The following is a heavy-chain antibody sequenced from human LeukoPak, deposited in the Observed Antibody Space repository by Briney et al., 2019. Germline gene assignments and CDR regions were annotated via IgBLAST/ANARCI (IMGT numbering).Heavy chain of an antibody. Sequence: PGGSLRLSCAASGFTFSSYSMNWVRQAPGKGLEWVSSISSSSSYIYYADSAKGRFTISRDNAKNSLYLQMNSLRAEDTAVYYCASSEQWLAHLDYWGQGTLVTVSS. V-gene: IGHV3-21*01. CDR2: ISSSSSYI. CDR1: GFTFSSYS. CDR3: ASSEQWLAHLDY. J-gene: IGHJ4*02. D-gene: IGHD6-19*01.